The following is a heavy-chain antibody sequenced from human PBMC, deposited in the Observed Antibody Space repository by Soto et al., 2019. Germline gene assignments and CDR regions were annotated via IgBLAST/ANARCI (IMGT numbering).Heavy chain of an antibody. V-gene: IGHV3-7*01. CDR3: ARDHRGVTDYFDY. D-gene: IGHD3-10*01. CDR1: GFTFSSYW. CDR2: IKQDGSEK. Sequence: EVQLVESGGGLVQPGGSLRLSCAASGFTFSSYWMSWVRQAPGKGLEWVANIKQDGSEKYYVDSVKGRFTISRDNAKNSLYLQMTSLRAEDTAVYYCARDHRGVTDYFDYWGQGTLVTVSS. J-gene: IGHJ4*02.